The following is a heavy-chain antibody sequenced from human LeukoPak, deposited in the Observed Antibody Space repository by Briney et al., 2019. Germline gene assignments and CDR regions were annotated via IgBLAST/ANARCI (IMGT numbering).Heavy chain of an antibody. CDR2: IKQDGSGK. CDR1: GFTFSSYW. CDR3: ARVKSGYDWDYFDY. V-gene: IGHV3-7*01. D-gene: IGHD5-12*01. Sequence: PGGSLRLSCAASGFTFSSYWMSWVRQAPGKGLEWVANIKQDGSGKYYVDSVKGRFTISRDNAKNSLYLQMNSLRAEDTAVYYCARVKSGYDWDYFDYWGQGTLVTVSS. J-gene: IGHJ4*02.